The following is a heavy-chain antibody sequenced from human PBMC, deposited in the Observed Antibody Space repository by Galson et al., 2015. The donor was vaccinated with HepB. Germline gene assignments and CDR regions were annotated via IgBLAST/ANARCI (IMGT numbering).Heavy chain of an antibody. Sequence: SLRLSCAASGFTFSNAWMSWVRQAPGKGLEWVSVIYSGGSTYYADSVKGRFTISRHNSKNTLYLQMNSLRAEDTAVYYCARGYSGYDLDYWGQGTLVTVSS. J-gene: IGHJ4*02. V-gene: IGHV3-53*04. CDR3: ARGYSGYDLDY. D-gene: IGHD5-12*01. CDR1: GFTFSNAW. CDR2: IYSGGST.